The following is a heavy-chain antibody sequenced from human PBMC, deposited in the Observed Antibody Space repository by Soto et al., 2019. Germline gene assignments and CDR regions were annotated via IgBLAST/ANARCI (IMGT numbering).Heavy chain of an antibody. CDR3: ARGRYGDY. J-gene: IGHJ4*02. D-gene: IGHD1-1*01. CDR1: GYAFTTYG. Sequence: QVHLVQSGAEVKKPGASVKVSCQGSGYAFTTYGITWVRQAPGQGLQRMGWNSGHNGNTNYAQKLQGRVTVTRDTSTSTAYMELRSLRYDDTAVYYCARGRYGDYWGQGALVTVSS. V-gene: IGHV1-18*01. CDR2: NSGHNGNT.